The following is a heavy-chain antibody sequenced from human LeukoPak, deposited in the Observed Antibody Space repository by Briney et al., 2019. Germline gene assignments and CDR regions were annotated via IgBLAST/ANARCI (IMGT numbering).Heavy chain of an antibody. Sequence: GASLRLSCAASGFTFSSYAMSWVRQAPGKGLEWVSAISGSGGSTYYADPVKGWFTISRDNSKNTLYLQMNSLRAEDTAVYYCAKGQYSSGPGDFDYWGQGTLVTVSS. D-gene: IGHD6-19*01. J-gene: IGHJ4*02. V-gene: IGHV3-23*01. CDR3: AKGQYSSGPGDFDY. CDR1: GFTFSSYA. CDR2: ISGSGGST.